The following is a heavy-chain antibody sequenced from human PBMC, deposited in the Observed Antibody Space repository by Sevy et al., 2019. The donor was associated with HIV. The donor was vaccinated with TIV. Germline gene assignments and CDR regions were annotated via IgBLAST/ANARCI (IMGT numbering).Heavy chain of an antibody. CDR2: IYTSGST. J-gene: IGHJ3*02. Sequence: SETLSLTCTVSGGSISSYYWSWIRQPVGKGLEWIGRIYTSGSTNYNPSLKSRVTMSVDTSKNQFSLKLSSVTAADTAVYYCARVIAARRDAFDIWGQGTMVTVSS. CDR3: ARVIAARRDAFDI. CDR1: GGSISSYY. D-gene: IGHD6-6*01. V-gene: IGHV4-4*07.